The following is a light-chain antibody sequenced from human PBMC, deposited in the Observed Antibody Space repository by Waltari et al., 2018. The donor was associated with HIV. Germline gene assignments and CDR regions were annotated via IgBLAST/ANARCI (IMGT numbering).Light chain of an antibody. CDR2: VAS. V-gene: IGKV3-20*01. CDR1: QTVTSFY. CDR3: QQYGSSPQT. Sequence: EIGLKQAPGALSLSPGERDNLSCRASQTVTSFYLAWHQQKPGQAPRLLIYVASSRATGIPDLSSGSGSGTDFTLTINRLWPDDFAVYYCQQYGSSPQTFGQGTRLEL. J-gene: IGKJ2*01.